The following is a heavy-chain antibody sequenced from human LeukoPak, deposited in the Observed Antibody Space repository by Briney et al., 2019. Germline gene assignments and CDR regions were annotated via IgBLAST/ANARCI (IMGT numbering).Heavy chain of an antibody. CDR2: MYYSGST. J-gene: IGHJ5*02. CDR3: ARPYYYDSRIDP. CDR1: GGSISSGDYY. Sequence: SQTLSLTCTVSGGSISSGDYYWSWIRLPPGKGLEWLAYMYYSGSTYYNPSLKSRVTMSADTSKNQLSLKLSSVTAADTAVYYCARPYYYDSRIDPWGQGILVTVSS. D-gene: IGHD3-22*01. V-gene: IGHV4-30-4*01.